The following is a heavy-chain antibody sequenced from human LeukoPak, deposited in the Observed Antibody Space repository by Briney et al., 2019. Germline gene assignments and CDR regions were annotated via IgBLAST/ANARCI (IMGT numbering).Heavy chain of an antibody. CDR1: GFTFSSHG. V-gene: IGHV3-33*01. Sequence: TGGSLRLSCAASGFTFSSHGMHWVRQAPGKGLEWVAVIWYDGSNKYYADSVKGRFTISRDNSKNTLYLQMNSLRAEDTAVYYCARTITMISDDAFDIWGQGTMVTVSS. J-gene: IGHJ3*02. CDR3: ARTITMISDDAFDI. D-gene: IGHD3-22*01. CDR2: IWYDGSNK.